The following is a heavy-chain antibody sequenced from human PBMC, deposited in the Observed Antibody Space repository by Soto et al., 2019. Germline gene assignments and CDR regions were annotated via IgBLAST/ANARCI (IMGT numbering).Heavy chain of an antibody. D-gene: IGHD3-9*01. CDR2: INAGNGNT. CDR3: ARDLLRYFDRPQPDF. V-gene: IGHV1-3*01. CDR1: GYTFTSYA. Sequence: ASVKVSCKASGYTFTSYAMHWVRQAPGQRLEWMGWINAGNGNTKYSQKFQGRVTITRDTSASTAYMELSSLRSEDTAVYYCARDLLRYFDRPQPDFWGQGTLVPVSS. J-gene: IGHJ4*02.